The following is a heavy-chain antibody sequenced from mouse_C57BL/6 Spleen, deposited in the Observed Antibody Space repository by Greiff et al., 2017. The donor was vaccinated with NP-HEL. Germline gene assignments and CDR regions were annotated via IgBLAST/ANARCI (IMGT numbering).Heavy chain of an antibody. D-gene: IGHD1-1*01. Sequence: VQLQQPGAELVKPGASVKMSCKASGYTFTSYWITWVKQRPGQGLEWIGDIYPGSGSTNYNEKFKSKATLTVDTSSSPAYMQLSSLTSEDSAVYYCARERGGYYGSRMDYYAMDYWGQGTSVTVSS. CDR3: ARERGGYYGSRMDYYAMDY. CDR2: IYPGSGST. J-gene: IGHJ4*01. CDR1: GYTFTSYW. V-gene: IGHV1-55*01.